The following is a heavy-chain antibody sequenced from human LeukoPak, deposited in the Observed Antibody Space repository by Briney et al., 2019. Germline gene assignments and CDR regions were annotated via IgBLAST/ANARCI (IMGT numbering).Heavy chain of an antibody. V-gene: IGHV4-59*01. D-gene: IGHD2-15*01. Sequence: SETLSLTCTVSGGSISSYYWSWIRQPPGKGLEWIGYIYYSGSTNYNPSLKSRVTISVDTSKNQFSLKLRSVTAADTAVYYCARVVAAADAFDIWGQGTMVTVSS. J-gene: IGHJ3*02. CDR1: GGSISSYY. CDR3: ARVVAAADAFDI. CDR2: IYYSGST.